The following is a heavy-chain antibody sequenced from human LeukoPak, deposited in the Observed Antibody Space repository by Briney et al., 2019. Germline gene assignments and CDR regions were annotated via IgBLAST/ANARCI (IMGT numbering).Heavy chain of an antibody. V-gene: IGHV3-66*01. CDR2: IYSGGNT. CDR1: GFTVSSNY. Sequence: PGGSLRLSCAASGFTVSSNYMSWVRQAPGKGLEWVSVIYSGGNTYYADSVKGRFTISRDNSKNTLYLQMNTLRAEDTAVYYCARDGPGDYFDYWGQGTLVTVSS. J-gene: IGHJ4*02. CDR3: ARDGPGDYFDY.